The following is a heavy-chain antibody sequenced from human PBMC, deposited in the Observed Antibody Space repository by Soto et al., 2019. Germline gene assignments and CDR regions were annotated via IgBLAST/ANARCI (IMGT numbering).Heavy chain of an antibody. CDR1: GGTFSSYA. Sequence: QVQLVQSGAEVQKPGSSVKVSCKASGGTFSSYAISWVRQAPGQGLEWMGGIIPIFGTANYAQKFQGRVTITADESTSTAYMELSSLRSEDTAVYYCARDPRGGYYDSSGYLDYWGQGTLVTVSS. CDR2: IIPIFGTA. CDR3: ARDPRGGYYDSSGYLDY. V-gene: IGHV1-69*01. J-gene: IGHJ4*02. D-gene: IGHD3-22*01.